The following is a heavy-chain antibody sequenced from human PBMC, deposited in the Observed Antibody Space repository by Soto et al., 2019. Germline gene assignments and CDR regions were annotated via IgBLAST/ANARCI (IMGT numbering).Heavy chain of an antibody. CDR3: ASSDDSSGYELHF. CDR2: ISADNDKT. Sequence: QVQLMQSGAEVKEPGASVKVSCEASGYTSLDIIWVRLAPGQGLEWMGWISADNDKTKYAQNVQGRVSMTTDTSTSTAYLVLRNLRSDDTAIYYCASSDDSSGYELHFWGQGTLVTVSS. V-gene: IGHV1-18*01. D-gene: IGHD3-22*01. J-gene: IGHJ4*02. CDR1: GYTSLD.